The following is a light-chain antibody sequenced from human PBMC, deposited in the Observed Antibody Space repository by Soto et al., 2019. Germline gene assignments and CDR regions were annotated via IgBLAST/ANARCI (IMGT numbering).Light chain of an antibody. CDR3: SSYTGGNPSYV. J-gene: IGLJ1*01. Sequence: QSALTQPASVSGSHGQSITISCTGTSSDVGSYNLSSWYPEYPGKAPKLMIYEVTIRPSGVSDRFSGSKSGNTASLTVSGLQAEDEADYYCSSYTGGNPSYVFGTGTKVTVL. V-gene: IGLV2-14*02. CDR2: EVT. CDR1: SSDVGSYNL.